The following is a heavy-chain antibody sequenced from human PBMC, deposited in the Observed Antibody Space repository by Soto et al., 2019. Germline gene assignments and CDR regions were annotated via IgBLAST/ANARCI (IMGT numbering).Heavy chain of an antibody. Sequence: SETLSLTCTVSGGSISSSSYFWGWIRQPPGKGLEWIGSINYSGSTYYNPSLKSRVTISVDTSRNQFSLRLSSVTAADTSVFYCATHPGPDYWGQGTLVTLSS. CDR3: ATHPGPDY. D-gene: IGHD3-10*01. V-gene: IGHV4-39*01. J-gene: IGHJ4*02. CDR2: INYSGST. CDR1: GGSISSSSYF.